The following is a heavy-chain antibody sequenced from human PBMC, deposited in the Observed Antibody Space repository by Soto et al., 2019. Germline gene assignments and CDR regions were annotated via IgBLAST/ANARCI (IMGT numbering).Heavy chain of an antibody. CDR2: INYYGNT. Sequence: PSETLSLTCAVYGESFSRYSWTWLRQPPGEGLEWIGEINYYGNTVYSASLKSRATISIDTSKMQVSVKLTSVTAADTATYYCAKQRYSGFDIWGQGTLVTVSS. V-gene: IGHV4-34*01. CDR3: AKQRYSGFDI. CDR1: GESFSRYS. D-gene: IGHD6-25*01. J-gene: IGHJ4*02.